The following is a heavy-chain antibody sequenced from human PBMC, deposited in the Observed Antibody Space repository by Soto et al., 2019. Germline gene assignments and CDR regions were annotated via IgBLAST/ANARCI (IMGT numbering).Heavy chain of an antibody. CDR1: GGSISSYY. CDR3: ARLAYSSGFTFDY. V-gene: IGHV4-59*01. Sequence: SETLSLTCTVSGGSISSYYWSWIRQPPGKGLEWTGYIYYSGNTNYNSSLKSRVTISIDTSKNQFSLKLNSVTAADTAVYFCARLAYSSGFTFDYWGRGTLVTVSS. J-gene: IGHJ4*02. CDR2: IYYSGNT. D-gene: IGHD5-18*01.